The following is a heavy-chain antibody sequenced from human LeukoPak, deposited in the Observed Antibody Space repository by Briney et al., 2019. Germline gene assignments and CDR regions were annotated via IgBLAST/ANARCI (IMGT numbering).Heavy chain of an antibody. CDR1: GFTFSSYG. CDR2: IWYDGSNK. D-gene: IGHD6-19*01. CDR3: ARRRSSGWSQDF. J-gene: IGHJ4*02. V-gene: IGHV3-33*01. Sequence: GRSLRLSCAASGFTFSSYGMHWVRQAPGKGLEWVAVIWYDGSNKYYADSVKGRFTISRDNSKNTLYLQMNSLRAEDTAVYYCARRRSSGWSQDFWDQGTLVTVSS.